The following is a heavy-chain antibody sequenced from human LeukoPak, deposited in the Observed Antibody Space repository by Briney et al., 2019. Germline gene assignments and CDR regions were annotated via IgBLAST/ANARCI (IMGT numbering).Heavy chain of an antibody. CDR2: INPNSGAT. J-gene: IGHJ4*02. V-gene: IGHV1-2*02. Sequence: GASVKVSCKASGYTFTGYYMHWVRQAPGQGLEWMGWINPNSGATNYAQKFQGRVTRTRDTSISTAYMELSRLTSDDTALYYCARDQAYGSAQGVIDYWGQGTLVTVSS. D-gene: IGHD6-19*01. CDR1: GYTFTGYY. CDR3: ARDQAYGSAQGVIDY.